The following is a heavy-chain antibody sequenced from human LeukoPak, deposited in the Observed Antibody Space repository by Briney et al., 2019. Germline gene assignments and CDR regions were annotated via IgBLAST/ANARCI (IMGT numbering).Heavy chain of an antibody. V-gene: IGHV1-18*01. J-gene: IGHJ4*02. CDR1: GYTFTICG. CDR3: ARDARRIRYYDSSGPFES. CDR2: MSAYNGNT. Sequence: ASVKLSCEASGYTFTICGISWGPRAPGQGLEWRGGMSAYNGNTTYAQKRQGRVTMTTDTSTSTAYMALRSLSSDETAVYYCARDARRIRYYDSSGPFESWGAGNLVTVSS. D-gene: IGHD3-22*01.